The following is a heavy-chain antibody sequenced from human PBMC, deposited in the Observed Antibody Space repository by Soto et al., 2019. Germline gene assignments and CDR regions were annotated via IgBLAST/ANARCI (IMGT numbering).Heavy chain of an antibody. CDR3: AVSRDGYSMDV. CDR1: GGSISSSNC. J-gene: IGHJ6*02. D-gene: IGHD2-2*01. V-gene: IGHV4-4*02. CDR2: IYHSGST. Sequence: SGTLSLTCAVSGGSISSSNCWSWGRQPPGKGLEWIGEIYHSGSTYYNPSLKSRVTISVDTSKDQFSLKLSSVTAADTAVYYCAVSRDGYSMDVWGQGTTVTVSS.